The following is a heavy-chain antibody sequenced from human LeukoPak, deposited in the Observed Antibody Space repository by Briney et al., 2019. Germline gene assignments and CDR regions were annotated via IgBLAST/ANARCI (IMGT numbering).Heavy chain of an antibody. CDR3: ARGPSIAAAGRSSGYYFDY. Sequence: GSLRLSCAASGFTVSSNYMSWIRQPPGKGLEWIGEINHSGSTNYNPSLKSRVTISVDTSKNQFSLKLSSVTAADTAVYYCARGPSIAAAGRSSGYYFDYWGQGTLVTVSS. J-gene: IGHJ4*02. V-gene: IGHV4-34*01. CDR2: INHSGST. CDR1: GFTVSSNY. D-gene: IGHD6-13*01.